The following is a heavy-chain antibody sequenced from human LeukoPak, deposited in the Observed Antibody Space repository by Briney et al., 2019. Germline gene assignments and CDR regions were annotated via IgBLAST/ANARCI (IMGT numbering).Heavy chain of an antibody. Sequence: GGSLRLSCAASGFTFSNYDMHWVRQGSGGGLEWISGIGNAGDKYYSGSVKGRFTISRENTKISLYLQMNRLRAGDPAVYFCVRGRGQLLDFWGQGTLVTVSS. CDR3: VRGRGQLLDF. D-gene: IGHD6-13*01. V-gene: IGHV3-13*01. CDR2: IGNAGDK. CDR1: GFTFSNYD. J-gene: IGHJ4*02.